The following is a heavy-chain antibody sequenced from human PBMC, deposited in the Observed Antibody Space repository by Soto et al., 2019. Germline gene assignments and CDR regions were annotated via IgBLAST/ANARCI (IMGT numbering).Heavy chain of an antibody. CDR3: ARAPRPDYDMGVAFDI. Sequence: QVQLQESGPGLVKPSQTLSLTCTVSGGSISSGGYYWSWIRHHPGKGLEWIGYIYYSGSTYYNPSLKSRVTISVDTSKNQFSLKLSSVTAADTAVYYCARAPRPDYDMGVAFDIWGQGTMVTVSS. D-gene: IGHD3-22*01. J-gene: IGHJ3*02. V-gene: IGHV4-31*03. CDR2: IYYSGST. CDR1: GGSISSGGYY.